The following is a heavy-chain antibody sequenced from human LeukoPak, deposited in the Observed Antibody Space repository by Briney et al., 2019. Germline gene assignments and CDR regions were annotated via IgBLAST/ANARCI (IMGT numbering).Heavy chain of an antibody. CDR1: GGSISSYY. Sequence: SSQTLSLTCTVSGGSISSYYWSWIRQPAGKGLEWIGRIYTSGSTNYNPSLKSRVTMSVDTSKNQFSLKLSSVTAADTAVYYCARGPTHFCSSTSCYTEAFDYWGQGTLVTVSS. CDR3: ARGPTHFCSSTSCYTEAFDY. CDR2: IYTSGST. D-gene: IGHD2-2*02. J-gene: IGHJ4*02. V-gene: IGHV4-4*07.